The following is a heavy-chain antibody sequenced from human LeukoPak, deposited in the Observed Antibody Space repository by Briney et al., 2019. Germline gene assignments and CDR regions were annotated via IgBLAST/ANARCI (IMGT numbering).Heavy chain of an antibody. D-gene: IGHD3-3*01. CDR2: ISGSGGST. J-gene: IGHJ4*02. CDR3: ARGITIFGVASKSPFDY. CDR1: GFTFSSYG. Sequence: GGSLRLSCAASGFTFSSYGMSWVRQAPGKGLEWVSAISGSGGSTYYADSVKGRFTISRDNSKNTLYLQMNSLRAEDTAVYYCARGITIFGVASKSPFDYWGQGTLVTVSS. V-gene: IGHV3-23*01.